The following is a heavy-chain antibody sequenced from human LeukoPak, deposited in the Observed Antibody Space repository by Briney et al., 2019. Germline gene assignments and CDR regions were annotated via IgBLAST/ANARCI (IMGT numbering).Heavy chain of an antibody. CDR2: IIPIFGTA. Sequence: ASVKVSCKASGGTFSSYAISWVRQAPGQGLEWMGGIIPIFGTANYAQKFPGRVTITADESTSTAYMELSSLRSEDTAVYYCARVLEVAPAASGGYDYWGQGTLVTVSS. D-gene: IGHD2-2*01. V-gene: IGHV1-69*13. J-gene: IGHJ4*02. CDR3: ARVLEVAPAASGGYDY. CDR1: GGTFSSYA.